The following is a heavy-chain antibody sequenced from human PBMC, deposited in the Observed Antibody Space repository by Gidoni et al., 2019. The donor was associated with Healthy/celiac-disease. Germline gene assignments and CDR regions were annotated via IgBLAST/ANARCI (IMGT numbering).Heavy chain of an antibody. CDR3: AKDFSAYCGGDCYSAPGD. V-gene: IGHV3-23*01. CDR1: GFTFSSYA. D-gene: IGHD2-21*02. CDR2: ISGSGGST. J-gene: IGHJ4*02. Sequence: EVQLLESGGGLVQTGGSLRLSCAASGFTFSSYAMSWVRQAPGKGLEWVSAISGSGGSTYYADSVKGRFTISRDNSKNTLYLQMNSLRAEDTAVYYCAKDFSAYCGGDCYSAPGDWGQGTLVTVSS.